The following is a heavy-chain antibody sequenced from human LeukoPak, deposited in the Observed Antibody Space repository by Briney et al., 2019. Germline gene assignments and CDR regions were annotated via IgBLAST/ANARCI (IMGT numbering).Heavy chain of an antibody. CDR3: ATYRNQPHTLFFDF. V-gene: IGHV3-7*02. J-gene: IGHJ4*02. D-gene: IGHD1-14*01. CDR2: MNEDGSER. Sequence: GGSLRLSCAASGFTFRNYWMYWGRKAPRKGMGLVGNMNEDGSERNYVDSVHSRFTTFRDNARNSLSLQMNSPRSEDTAVYYCATYRNQPHTLFFDFWGQGALVTVSA. CDR1: GFTFRNYW.